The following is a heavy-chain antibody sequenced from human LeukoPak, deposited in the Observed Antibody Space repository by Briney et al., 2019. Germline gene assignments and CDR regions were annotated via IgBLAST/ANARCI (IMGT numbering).Heavy chain of an antibody. V-gene: IGHV3-30*02. D-gene: IGHD5-18*01. J-gene: IGHJ4*02. CDR2: IRYDGSNK. Sequence: PGGYLRLSCAASGFTFSSYGMHWVRQAPGKGLEWVSFIRYDGSNKYYADSVKGRFTISRDNSKNTLYLQMNSLRAEDTAVYYCAKDSWLPPHYFDYWGQGTLVTVSS. CDR3: AKDSWLPPHYFDY. CDR1: GFTFSSYG.